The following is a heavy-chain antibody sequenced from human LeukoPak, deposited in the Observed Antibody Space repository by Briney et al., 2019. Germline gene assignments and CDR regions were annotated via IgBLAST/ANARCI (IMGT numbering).Heavy chain of an antibody. Sequence: SGGSLRLSCAASGLTFSDYYMSWIRQTPGEGLEWISYVSSSGDIIYYADSVKGRFTISRDNSKNTLYLQMNSLRAEDTAVYYCAKTFGTNYYYYMDVWGKGTTVTVSS. CDR3: AKTFGTNYYYYMDV. CDR1: GLTFSDYY. V-gene: IGHV3-11*04. CDR2: VSSSGDII. D-gene: IGHD3/OR15-3a*01. J-gene: IGHJ6*03.